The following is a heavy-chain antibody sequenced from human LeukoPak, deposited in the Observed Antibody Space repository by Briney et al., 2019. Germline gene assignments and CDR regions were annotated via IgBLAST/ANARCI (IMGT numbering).Heavy chain of an antibody. Sequence: ASVKVSCKASGYTFSSYDINWVRQATGQGLEWMGWMNPNSGNTGYAQKFQGRVTITRNTSISTAYMELSSLRSEDTAVYYCCAGGTHFDHWGKGTLVTVSS. V-gene: IGHV1-8*03. J-gene: IGHJ4*02. CDR3: CAGGTHFDH. D-gene: IGHD3-16*01. CDR2: MNPNSGNT. CDR1: GYTFSSYD.